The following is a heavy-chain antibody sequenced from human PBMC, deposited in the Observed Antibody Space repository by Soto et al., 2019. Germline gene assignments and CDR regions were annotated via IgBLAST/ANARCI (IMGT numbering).Heavy chain of an antibody. CDR2: FNAGNGNT. CDR1: GYTFTGYA. Sequence: QVQLVQSGAEVKKPGASVKVSCKASGYTFTGYAMHWERQAPPQSIDRRGWFNAGNGNTKYSQKLQGRVTVTRDTSANIVYTEQSSVISEDTATYYCGREDLISGRPGYVYWGPGTLVTVSS. D-gene: IGHD3-16*01. J-gene: IGHJ4*02. CDR3: GREDLISGRPGYVY. V-gene: IGHV1-3*01.